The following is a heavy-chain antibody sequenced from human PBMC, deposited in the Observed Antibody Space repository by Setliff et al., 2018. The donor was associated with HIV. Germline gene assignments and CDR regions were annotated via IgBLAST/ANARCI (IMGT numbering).Heavy chain of an antibody. J-gene: IGHJ6*03. CDR2: TYYRSKWNT. D-gene: IGHD3-16*01. CDR1: GDSVSSNSAA. Sequence: SQTLSLTCAISGDSVSSNSAAWNWIRQSPSRGLEWLGRTYYRSKWNTDYAVSVESRIIINPDTSKNQFSLHLRSVTPEDTAVYYCARGGDWDYNYYMDVWGEGTTVTVSS. V-gene: IGHV6-1*01. CDR3: ARGGDWDYNYYMDV.